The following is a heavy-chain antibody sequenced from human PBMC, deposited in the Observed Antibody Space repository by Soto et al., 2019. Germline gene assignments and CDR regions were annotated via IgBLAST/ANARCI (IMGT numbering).Heavy chain of an antibody. D-gene: IGHD2-21*01. CDR1: GFTFSSYS. Sequence: GGSLRLSCAASGFTFSSYSMNWVRQAPGKGLEWVSSISSSSSYIYYADSVKGRFTISRDNAKNSLYLQMNSLRAEDTAVYYCAGPGDPVVNWFDPWGQGTLVTVSS. CDR3: AGPGDPVVNWFDP. V-gene: IGHV3-21*01. CDR2: ISSSSSYI. J-gene: IGHJ5*02.